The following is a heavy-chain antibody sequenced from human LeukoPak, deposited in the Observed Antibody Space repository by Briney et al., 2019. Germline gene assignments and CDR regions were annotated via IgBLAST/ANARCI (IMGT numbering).Heavy chain of an antibody. CDR1: GFTFSSYA. Sequence: GGSLRLSCAASGFTFSSYAMHWVRQAPGKGLEWVAVISYDGSNKYYADSVKGRFTISRVNSKNTLYLQMNSLRAEDTAVYYCARESMTTVTTTFDYWGQGTLVTVSS. CDR2: ISYDGSNK. D-gene: IGHD4-17*01. J-gene: IGHJ4*02. CDR3: ARESMTTVTTTFDY. V-gene: IGHV3-30-3*01.